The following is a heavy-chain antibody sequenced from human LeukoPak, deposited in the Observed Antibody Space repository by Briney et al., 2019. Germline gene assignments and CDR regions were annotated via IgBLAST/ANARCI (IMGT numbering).Heavy chain of an antibody. V-gene: IGHV3-23*01. CDR2: ISGSGYST. CDR1: GFTFSSHA. Sequence: GWSLRLSCAASGFTFSSHAMSWVRQAPGKGLEWVSDISGSGYSTYYADSVKGRFTISRDNSKNTLNLQMNSLRAEDTAVYYCAKDVYWSELVGYFDYWGQGTLVTVSS. D-gene: IGHD6-6*01. CDR3: AKDVYWSELVGYFDY. J-gene: IGHJ4*02.